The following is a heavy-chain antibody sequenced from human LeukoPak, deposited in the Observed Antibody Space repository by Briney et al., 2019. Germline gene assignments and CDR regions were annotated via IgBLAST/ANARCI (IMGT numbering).Heavy chain of an antibody. CDR2: LSYDGSNK. Sequence: GGSLTHSCAASGFTFSSYPMHWVRPAPGKGLEWVAVLSYDGSNKYYADSVKGRFTISRDNSKNTLYLQMNSLRAGDTAVYYCARDSPLYSSSWYGMDGWGQGTTVTVSS. V-gene: IGHV3-30*04. CDR1: GFTFSSYP. D-gene: IGHD6-13*01. J-gene: IGHJ6*02. CDR3: ARDSPLYSSSWYGMDG.